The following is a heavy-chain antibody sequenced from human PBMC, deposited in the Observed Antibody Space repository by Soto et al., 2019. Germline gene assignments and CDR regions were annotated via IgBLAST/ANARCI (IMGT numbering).Heavy chain of an antibody. D-gene: IGHD3-3*01. Sequence: ASVKVSCKASGYTFTSYGISWVRQAPGQGLEWMGWISAYNGNTNYAQKLQGRVTMTTDTSTSTAYMELWSLRSDDTAVYYCARMEYYYYYGMDVWGQGTTVTVSS. CDR3: ARMEYYYYYGMDV. V-gene: IGHV1-18*01. J-gene: IGHJ6*02. CDR1: GYTFTSYG. CDR2: ISAYNGNT.